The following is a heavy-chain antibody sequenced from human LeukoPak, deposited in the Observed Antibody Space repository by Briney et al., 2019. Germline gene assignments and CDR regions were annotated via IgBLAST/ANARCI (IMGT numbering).Heavy chain of an antibody. Sequence: GEPLKISCKGSGYSFTSYWTGGVRQMPGKGLEWMGIIYPGDSDTRYSPSFQGQVTISADKSISTAYLQWSSLKASDTAMYYCARPAIPQLFYDSSGYVDYWGQGTLVTVSS. CDR2: IYPGDSDT. CDR3: ARPAIPQLFYDSSGYVDY. D-gene: IGHD3-22*01. CDR1: GYSFTSYW. V-gene: IGHV5-51*01. J-gene: IGHJ4*02.